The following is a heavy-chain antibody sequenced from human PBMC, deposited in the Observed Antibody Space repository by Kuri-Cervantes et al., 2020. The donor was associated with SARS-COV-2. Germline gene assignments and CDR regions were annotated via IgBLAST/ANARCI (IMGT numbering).Heavy chain of an antibody. Sequence: ASVTVSCKASGYTFTSYGISWVRQAPGQGLEWMGWTSAYNGNTNYAQKLQGRVTMTTDTSTSTAYMELRSLRSDDTAVYYCARADDFWSGYSVHYYYYGMDVWGQGTTVTVSS. V-gene: IGHV1-18*01. J-gene: IGHJ6*02. CDR3: ARADDFWSGYSVHYYYYGMDV. CDR2: TSAYNGNT. D-gene: IGHD3-3*01. CDR1: GYTFTSYG.